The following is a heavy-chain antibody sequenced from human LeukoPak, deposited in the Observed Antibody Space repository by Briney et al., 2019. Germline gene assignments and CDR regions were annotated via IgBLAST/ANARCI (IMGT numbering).Heavy chain of an antibody. Sequence: SETLSLTCTVSGGSISSGGYYWSWIRQPPGKGLEWIGYIYHSGSTYYNPSLKSRVTISVDTSKNQFSLKLSSVTAADTAVYYCARLHYDFWSGPRRYYMDVWGKGTTVTVSS. CDR3: ARLHYDFWSGPRRYYMDV. CDR1: GGSISSGGYY. D-gene: IGHD3-3*01. CDR2: IYHSGST. J-gene: IGHJ6*03. V-gene: IGHV4-30-2*01.